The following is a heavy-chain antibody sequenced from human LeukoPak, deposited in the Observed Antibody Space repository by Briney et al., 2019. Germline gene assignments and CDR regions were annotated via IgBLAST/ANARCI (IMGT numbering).Heavy chain of an antibody. J-gene: IGHJ5*02. CDR1: GYTFTGYY. Sequence: EASVKVSCKASGYTFTGYYMHWVRQAPGQGLEWMGWINPNSGGTNYAQKFQGRVTMTRDTSISTAYMELSRLRSDDTAVYYCARDSITIFGDNWFDPWGQGTLVTVSS. CDR2: INPNSGGT. V-gene: IGHV1-2*02. CDR3: ARDSITIFGDNWFDP. D-gene: IGHD3-3*01.